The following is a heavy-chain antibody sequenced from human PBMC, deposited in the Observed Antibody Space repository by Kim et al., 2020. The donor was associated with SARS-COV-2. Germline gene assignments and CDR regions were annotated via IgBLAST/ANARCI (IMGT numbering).Heavy chain of an antibody. V-gene: IGHV7-4-1*02. CDR3: TRVIWGTYRYTDY. D-gene: IGHD3-16*02. CDR2: INTDTGNP. J-gene: IGHJ4*02. CDR1: GYTFTMNA. Sequence: ASVKVSCKASGYTFTMNAISWVRQAPGQGLEWMGWINTDTGNPTYAQAFTRRFVFSVDTSVTTAYLQISSLEPEDTALYYCTRVIWGTYRYTDYWGQCTL.